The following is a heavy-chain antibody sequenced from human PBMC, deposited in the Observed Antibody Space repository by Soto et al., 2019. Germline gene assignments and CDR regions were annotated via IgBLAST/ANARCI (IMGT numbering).Heavy chain of an antibody. CDR3: AISSWIRRWELGY. CDR2: TSYRGRT. D-gene: IGHD5-18*01. CDR1: GGSICSGDYY. Sequence: QVQLQESGPGLVKPSQTLSLTCTVSGGSICSGDYYWSWVRQPPGTSLRWIGCTSYRGRTYYNPSLQSGVTISVDIHNNQFSLQRSSVAAAETAVCYCAISSWIRRWELGYWGQGTLGTGSS. V-gene: IGHV4-30-4*01. J-gene: IGHJ4*02.